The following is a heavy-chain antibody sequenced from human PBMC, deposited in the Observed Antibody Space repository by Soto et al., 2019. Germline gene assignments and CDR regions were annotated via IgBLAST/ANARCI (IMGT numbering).Heavy chain of an antibody. V-gene: IGHV4-30-4*01. CDR3: AGDRSNSPDYFDY. D-gene: IGHD6-6*01. Sequence: QVQLQESGPGLVKPSQTLSLTCAVSGGSINSDDYYWTWVRQPPGKGLEWIGFIYYSGKTKYNPSLPSLVAISIDTSNNHFSLQLSSVSAADTALYYFAGDRSNSPDYFDYWGRGTLVTVSS. CDR1: GGSINSDDYY. CDR2: IYYSGKT. J-gene: IGHJ4*02.